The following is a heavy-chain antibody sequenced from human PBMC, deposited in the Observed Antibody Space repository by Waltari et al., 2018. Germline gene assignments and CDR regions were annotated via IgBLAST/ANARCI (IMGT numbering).Heavy chain of an antibody. CDR3: AGDWEGDRPNFDY. Sequence: EVQLVESGGGLVQPGGSLRLSCVASGFTFNTFWMSWVRQAPGEGLEWVTDIKQDGSDTYYADSVKGRFTVSRDNAKNSLYLQMNSLRVEDTAVYYCAGDWEGDRPNFDYWGQGTLVTVSS. D-gene: IGHD1-26*01. V-gene: IGHV3-7*04. CDR2: IKQDGSDT. J-gene: IGHJ4*02. CDR1: GFTFNTFW.